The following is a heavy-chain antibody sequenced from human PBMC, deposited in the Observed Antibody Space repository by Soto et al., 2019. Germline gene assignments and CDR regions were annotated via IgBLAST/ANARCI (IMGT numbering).Heavy chain of an antibody. D-gene: IGHD6-6*01. Sequence: GGSLRLSCAASGFSFSNYTMHWVRQAPGKGLEWVSIISWDGGSTYYADSVKGRFTISRDNSKNSLYLQMNSLRTEDTALYYCAKDVSGSSPGPYYYGMDVWGQGTTVTVSS. CDR2: ISWDGGST. J-gene: IGHJ6*02. CDR1: GFSFSNYT. V-gene: IGHV3-43*01. CDR3: AKDVSGSSPGPYYYGMDV.